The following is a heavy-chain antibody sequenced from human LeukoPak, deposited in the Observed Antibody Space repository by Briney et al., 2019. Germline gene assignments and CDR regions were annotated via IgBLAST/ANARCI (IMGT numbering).Heavy chain of an antibody. V-gene: IGHV5-51*01. D-gene: IGHD3-22*01. CDR2: IYPDDSDT. J-gene: IGHJ4*02. Sequence: GESLKISCKGFGFSFTTYWIVWVRQMPGKGLEWMGIIYPDDSDTRYSPSFQGQVTISADKSISTAYLQWSSLKASDTAMYYCARLYYSASGYPDYWGQGTLVTVSS. CDR1: GFSFTTYW. CDR3: ARLYYSASGYPDY.